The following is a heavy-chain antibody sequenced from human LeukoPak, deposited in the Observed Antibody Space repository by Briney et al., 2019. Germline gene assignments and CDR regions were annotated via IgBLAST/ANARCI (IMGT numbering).Heavy chain of an antibody. D-gene: IGHD2-8*01. J-gene: IGHJ4*02. CDR3: ARQERYCSNGVCLKHFDY. CDR1: GASISSSIYY. Sequence: PSETLSLTCTVSGASISSSIYYWGWTRHPPGKGLVWIGCIYYSGSTYYKPSLKSRVTISVDTSKNQFSLKLSSVTAADTAVYYCARQERYCSNGVCLKHFDYWGQGTLVTVSS. V-gene: IGHV4-39*01. CDR2: IYYSGST.